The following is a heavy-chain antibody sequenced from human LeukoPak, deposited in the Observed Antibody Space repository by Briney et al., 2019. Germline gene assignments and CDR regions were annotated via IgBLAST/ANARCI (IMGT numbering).Heavy chain of an antibody. D-gene: IGHD3-16*02. J-gene: IGHJ4*02. CDR2: INHSGST. CDR3: ARGRRDDYVWGSYRRDY. V-gene: IGHV4-34*01. Sequence: SETLSLTCAVYGGSFSGYYWSWIRQPPVKGLEWIGEINHSGSTNYNPSLKSRVTISVDTSKNQFSLKLSSVTAADTAVYYCARGRRDDYVWGSYRRDYWAREPWSPSPQ. CDR1: GGSFSGYY.